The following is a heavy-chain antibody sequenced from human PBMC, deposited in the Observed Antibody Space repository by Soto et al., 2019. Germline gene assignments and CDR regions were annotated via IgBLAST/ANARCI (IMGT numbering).Heavy chain of an antibody. CDR3: ARGHDYNEYQWFDP. D-gene: IGHD4-4*01. J-gene: IGHJ5*02. V-gene: IGHV3-11*01. CDR2: MGSSGSSI. CDR1: GFTFSGYY. Sequence: QVQLVESGGGVVKPGGSLRLSCAASGFTFSGYYMSWIRQAPGKGLEGVSYMGSSGSSIYYADSVKGRFTISRDNAKNSLILQMSSLRVEDTAVYYCARGHDYNEYQWFDPWGRGTLATVS.